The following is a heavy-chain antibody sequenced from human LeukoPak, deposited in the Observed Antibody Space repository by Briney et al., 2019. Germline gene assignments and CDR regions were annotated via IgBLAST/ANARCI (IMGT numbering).Heavy chain of an antibody. Sequence: AASVKVSCKASGYTFTSYDINWVRQATGQGLEWMGWMNPNSGNTGYAQKFQGRVTMTRNTSISTAYMELSSLRSEDTAVYYCARFAITGTTSWFGPWGQGTLVTVSS. CDR1: GYTFTSYD. J-gene: IGHJ5*02. CDR2: MNPNSGNT. CDR3: ARFAITGTTSWFGP. D-gene: IGHD1-7*01. V-gene: IGHV1-8*01.